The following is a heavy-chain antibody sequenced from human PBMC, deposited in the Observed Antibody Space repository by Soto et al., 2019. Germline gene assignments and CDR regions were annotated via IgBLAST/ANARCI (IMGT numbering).Heavy chain of an antibody. CDR3: ARDRVDCSGGNCWRSVEDT. Sequence: QVQLVQSGAEVKKPGASVKVSCKASGYTFTSYYMHWVRQAPGQGLEWMGIIDPSGGGTSYAQKFQCRLTGSRDTCTSTVYMELSSLRYEDTAVYYCARDRVDCSGGNCWRSVEDTWGQGPLVTVSS. V-gene: IGHV1-46*01. J-gene: IGHJ5*02. CDR1: GYTFTSYY. CDR2: IDPSGGGT. D-gene: IGHD2-15*01.